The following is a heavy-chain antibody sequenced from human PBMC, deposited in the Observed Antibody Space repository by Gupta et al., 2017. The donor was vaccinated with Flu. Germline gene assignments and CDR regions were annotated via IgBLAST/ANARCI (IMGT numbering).Heavy chain of an antibody. D-gene: IGHD6-19*01. CDR1: GGSFSGYY. Sequence: QVQLQQWGAGLLKPSETLSLTCAVYGGSFSGYYWSWIRQPPGKGLEWIGEVNHSGSTNYNPSRKRRVTISVDTSNYQFSLKLSSVTAADTAVYYCARGPSGGDPNYYYGMDVWCQVTTVTVSS. J-gene: IGHJ6*02. V-gene: IGHV4-34*01. CDR2: VNHSGST. CDR3: ARGPSGGDPNYYYGMDV.